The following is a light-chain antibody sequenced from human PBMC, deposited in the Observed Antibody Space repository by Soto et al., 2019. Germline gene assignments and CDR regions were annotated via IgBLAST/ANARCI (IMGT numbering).Light chain of an antibody. CDR2: DSS. CDR3: QQRGSGVI. J-gene: IGKJ4*01. V-gene: IGKV3-11*01. CDR1: QSVSTY. Sequence: EIVLTQSPATLSLSPGERATLSCRASQSVSTYLAWYQQKPGQAPRLLIYDSSNRATGVPGRFSGSGSGTDFTLTISSLEPEDFAVYYCQQRGSGVIFGGGTKVEI.